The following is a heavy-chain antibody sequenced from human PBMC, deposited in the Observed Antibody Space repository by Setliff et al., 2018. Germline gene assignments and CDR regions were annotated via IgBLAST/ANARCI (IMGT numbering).Heavy chain of an antibody. Sequence: SETLSLTCAVSGDSISSGNWWSWVRQPPEKGLEWIGEINHSGNTNYNPSLKSRVTISLDTSKNQFSLKLTSVTAADTAVYYCARMSGFLYMDVWGKGTTVTVSS. CDR1: GDSISSGNW. CDR3: ARMSGFLYMDV. D-gene: IGHD3-3*01. V-gene: IGHV4-4*02. CDR2: INHSGNT. J-gene: IGHJ6*03.